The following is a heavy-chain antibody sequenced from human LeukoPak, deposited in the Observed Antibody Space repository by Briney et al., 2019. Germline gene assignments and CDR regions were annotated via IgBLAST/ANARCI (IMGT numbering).Heavy chain of an antibody. CDR2: LILILGIA. D-gene: IGHD4-17*01. CDR3: ARASTTDYGMDV. Sequence: ASVTVSCKASGDTFSSYAICWVRQAPGQGLEWMGRLILILGIANYAQTFQGRVTITADKSTSTVYMELSSLRSEDTAVYYCARASTTDYGMDVWGQGTTGTVSS. V-gene: IGHV1-69*04. J-gene: IGHJ6*02. CDR1: GDTFSSYA.